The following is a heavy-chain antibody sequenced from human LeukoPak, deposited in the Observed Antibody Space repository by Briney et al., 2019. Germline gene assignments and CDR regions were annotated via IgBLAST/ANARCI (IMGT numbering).Heavy chain of an antibody. D-gene: IGHD3-10*01. V-gene: IGHV4-34*01. CDR3: ARLFFAFGESYYYSYYMDV. J-gene: IGHJ6*03. CDR1: GGSFSGHY. CDR2: INHSGSN. Sequence: SETLSLTCAVYGGSFSGHYWSWIRQPPGKGLEWIGEINHSGSNTYNPSLKSRVTISVDTSKNQFSLKLSSVIAADTAVYYCARLFFAFGESYYYSYYMDVWGRGTTVTISS.